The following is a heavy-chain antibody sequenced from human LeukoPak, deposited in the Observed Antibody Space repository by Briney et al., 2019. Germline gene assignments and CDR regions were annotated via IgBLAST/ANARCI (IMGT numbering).Heavy chain of an antibody. CDR2: IYHSGST. V-gene: IGHV4-59*08. CDR1: GGSISRYY. Sequence: KPSETPSLTRTVPGGSISRYYWSWIRQPPREGLGWIGYIYHSGSTNYNPSLKSRVTISVDSTKNQFSLKLSSVTAADTAVYYCARAHSSSWYMDYWGQGTLVTVSS. D-gene: IGHD6-13*01. CDR3: ARAHSSSWYMDY. J-gene: IGHJ4*02.